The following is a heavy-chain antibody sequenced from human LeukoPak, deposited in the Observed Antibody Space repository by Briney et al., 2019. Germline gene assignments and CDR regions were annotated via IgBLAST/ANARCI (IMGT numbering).Heavy chain of an antibody. V-gene: IGHV3-30*04. D-gene: IGHD4-17*01. J-gene: IGHJ6*03. CDR1: GFTFSSYA. CDR2: ISYDGSNK. Sequence: GSLRLSCAASGFTFSSYAMHWVRQPPGKGLEWVAVISYDGSNKYYADSVKGRFTISRDNSKNTLYLQMNSLRAEDTAVYYCARVGDFYGDYGYYYYMDVWGKGTTVTVSS. CDR3: ARVGDFYGDYGYYYYMDV.